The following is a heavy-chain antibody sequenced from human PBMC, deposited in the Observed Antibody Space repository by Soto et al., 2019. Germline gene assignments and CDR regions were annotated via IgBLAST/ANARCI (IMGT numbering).Heavy chain of an antibody. CDR3: ARDTPYSSSWYSIDH. V-gene: IGHV3-66*01. J-gene: IGHJ4*02. D-gene: IGHD6-13*01. Sequence: GGSLRLSCAASGFTVSSNYMSWVRQAPGKGLEWVSVIYSGGSTYYADSVKGRFTISRDNSKNTLYLQMNSLRAEDTAVYYCARDTPYSSSWYSIDHWGQGTLVTVSS. CDR1: GFTVSSNY. CDR2: IYSGGST.